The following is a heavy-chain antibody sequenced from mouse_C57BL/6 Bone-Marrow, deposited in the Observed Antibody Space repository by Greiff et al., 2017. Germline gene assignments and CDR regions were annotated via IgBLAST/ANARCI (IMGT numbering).Heavy chain of an antibody. CDR3: TITPTTLWYFDV. V-gene: IGHV1-74*01. Sequence: QVQLQQPGAELVKPGASVKVSCKASGYTFTSYWMHWVKQRPGQGLEWIGRIHPSDSVTNYNQKFKGKATLTVAKSSSTADMQLSSLTSEDAAVYYGTITPTTLWYFDVWGTGTTVTVSS. D-gene: IGHD2-1*01. CDR2: IHPSDSVT. CDR1: GYTFTSYW. J-gene: IGHJ1*03.